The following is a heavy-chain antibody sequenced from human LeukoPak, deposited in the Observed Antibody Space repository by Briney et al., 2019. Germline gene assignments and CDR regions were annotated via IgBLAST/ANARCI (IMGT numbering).Heavy chain of an antibody. CDR1: GYSLSNGYW. D-gene: IGHD3-3*01. Sequence: PSGTLSLTCVVSGYSLSNGYWWSWVRQSPGKGLEWIGEIHHSGSTNYNPSLKSRVAISVDKSKNQFSLKLSSVTAADTAVFYCARGPVATFGVINYYFDYWGQGTLVTVSS. V-gene: IGHV4-4*02. CDR2: IHHSGST. CDR3: ARGPVATFGVINYYFDY. J-gene: IGHJ4*02.